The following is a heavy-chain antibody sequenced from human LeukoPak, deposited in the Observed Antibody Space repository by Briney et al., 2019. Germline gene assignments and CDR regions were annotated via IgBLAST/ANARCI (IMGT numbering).Heavy chain of an antibody. J-gene: IGHJ5*02. V-gene: IGHV1-18*01. CDR3: ARDLPWGYDSSSTVDWLDP. D-gene: IGHD3-22*01. CDR1: GYTFSSSG. Sequence: ASVKVSCKASGYTFSSSGISWVRQAPGQGLEWMGWINAYDGNTNYAQKLQGRFTMTTDTSTSTAYMELRGLRSDDTAVYFCARDLPWGYDSSSTVDWLDPWGQGTLVAVSS. CDR2: INAYDGNT.